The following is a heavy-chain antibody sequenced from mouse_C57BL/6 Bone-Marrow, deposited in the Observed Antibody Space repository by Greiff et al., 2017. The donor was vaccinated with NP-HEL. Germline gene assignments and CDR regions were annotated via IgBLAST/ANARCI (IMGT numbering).Heavy chain of an antibody. CDR1: GFTFSDYY. Sequence: EVKVVESGGGLVQPGGSLKLSCAASGFTFSDYYMYWVRQTPEKRLEWVAYISNGGGSTYYPDTVKGRFTISRDNAKNTLYLQMSRLKSEDTAMYYCARQGDYYGSSPWFAYWGQGTLVTVSA. D-gene: IGHD1-1*01. CDR2: ISNGGGST. V-gene: IGHV5-12*01. J-gene: IGHJ3*01. CDR3: ARQGDYYGSSPWFAY.